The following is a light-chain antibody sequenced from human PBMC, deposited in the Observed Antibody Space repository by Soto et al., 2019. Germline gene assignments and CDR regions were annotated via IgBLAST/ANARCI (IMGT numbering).Light chain of an antibody. CDR1: QSVSSY. Sequence: EIVLTQSPATLSLSPGERATLSCRASQSVSSYLAWYQQKPGQAPRLLIYDASNRATGIQARFSGSGSGTDFTLTISSLEPEDFEVYYRQQRSNWPQAFGQGTKVEIK. CDR2: DAS. V-gene: IGKV3-11*01. CDR3: QQRSNWPQA. J-gene: IGKJ1*01.